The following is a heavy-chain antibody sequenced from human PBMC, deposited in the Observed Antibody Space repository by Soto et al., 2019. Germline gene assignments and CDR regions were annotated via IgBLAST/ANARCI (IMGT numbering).Heavy chain of an antibody. J-gene: IGHJ6*03. CDR3: ARVPGGVVSNYYYYYYMDV. V-gene: IGHV4-39*07. D-gene: IGHD3-3*01. CDR2: IYYSGST. CDR1: GGSISSSSYY. Sequence: SETLSLTCTVSGGSISSSSYYWGWIRQPPGKGLEWIGSIYYSGSTYYNPSLKSRVTISVDTSKNQFSLKLSSVTAADTAVYYCARVPGGVVSNYYYYYYMDVWGKGTTVTVSS.